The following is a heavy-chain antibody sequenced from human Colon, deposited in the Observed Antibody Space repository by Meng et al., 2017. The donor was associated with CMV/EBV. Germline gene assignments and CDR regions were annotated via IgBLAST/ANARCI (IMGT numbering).Heavy chain of an antibody. Sequence: KVSCKDSGYTFTSLDINGVRQDAGQGLEWMGYMSPKSGITGYAQKFQDRVTMTRDTSISTFYMELSSLRSDDTAVYYCARGVAAGVDYWGQGTLVTVSS. CDR2: MSPKSGIT. V-gene: IGHV1-8*01. CDR3: ARGVAAGVDY. CDR1: GYTFTSLD. D-gene: IGHD6-25*01. J-gene: IGHJ4*02.